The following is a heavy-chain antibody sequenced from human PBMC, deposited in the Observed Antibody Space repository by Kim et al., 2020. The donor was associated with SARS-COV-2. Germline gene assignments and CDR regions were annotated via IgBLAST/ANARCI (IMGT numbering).Heavy chain of an antibody. J-gene: IGHJ4*02. CDR2: INHGGDT. D-gene: IGHD2-15*01. V-gene: IGHV4-34*01. CDR3: VCGLYCDH. Sequence: SETLSLTCSLYGDSLSADYWTWNRQPPWNGLELLGEINHGGDTDYNPPLKCRITLSLEISLKQFSLQLTSVTAADTGPYFCVCGLYCDHWSQGTL. CDR1: GDSLSADY.